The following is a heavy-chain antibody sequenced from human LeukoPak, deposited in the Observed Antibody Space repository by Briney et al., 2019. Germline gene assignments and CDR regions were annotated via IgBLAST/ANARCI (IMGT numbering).Heavy chain of an antibody. CDR3: ARVSEGQDYFDY. J-gene: IGHJ4*02. Sequence: GSLRLSCVVSGFTFSDYYMSWVRQAPGKGLEWIGSIYYSGSTYYNPSLKSRVTISVDTSKNQFSLKLSSVTAADTAVYYCARVSEGQDYFDYWGQGTLVTVSS. V-gene: IGHV4-38-2*01. CDR1: GFTFSDYY. CDR2: IYYSGST.